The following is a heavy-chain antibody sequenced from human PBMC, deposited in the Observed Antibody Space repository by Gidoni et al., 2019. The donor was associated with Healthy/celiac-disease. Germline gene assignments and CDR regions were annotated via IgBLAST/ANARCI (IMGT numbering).Heavy chain of an antibody. CDR2: IVVGSGNT. CDR1: GFTFTSSA. D-gene: IGHD5-12*01. V-gene: IGHV1-58*01. CDR3: AAWLTAPNAFDI. Sequence: QLQLVQSGPEVKKPGTSLKVSCKASGFTFTSSAVQWVRQARGQRIEWIGRIVVGSGNTNYAQKFQERVTITRDMSTSTAYMELSSLRSEDTAVYYCAAWLTAPNAFDIWGQGTMVTVSS. J-gene: IGHJ3*02.